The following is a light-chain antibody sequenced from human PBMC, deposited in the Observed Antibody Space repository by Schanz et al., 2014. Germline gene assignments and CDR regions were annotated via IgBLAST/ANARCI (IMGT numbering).Light chain of an antibody. CDR3: QQSYSTPWT. V-gene: IGKV1-39*01. J-gene: IGKJ1*01. Sequence: DIQMTQSPSSLSASVGDRVTITCRASQSISSYLNWYQQKPGKAPKLLIYAASTLQSGVPSRFSGSGSGTDFTLTISSLQPEDFATYYCQQSYSTPWTFGLGTKVEIK. CDR2: AAS. CDR1: QSISSY.